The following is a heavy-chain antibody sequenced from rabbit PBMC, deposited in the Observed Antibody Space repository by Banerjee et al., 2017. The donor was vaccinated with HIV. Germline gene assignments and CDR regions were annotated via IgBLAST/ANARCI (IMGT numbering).Heavy chain of an antibody. D-gene: IGHD8-1*01. CDR3: ARGSVYAPSSVYTDYFDL. Sequence: QEQLVEYGGDLVQPEGSLTLTCKASGLDFSSSYWICWVRQAPGKGLEWIGCIGSGSGSTYYASWAKGRFTISKTSTTVTLQMTSLTAADTATYFCARGSVYAPSSVYTDYFDLWGQGTLVTVS. CDR2: IGSGSGST. CDR1: GLDFSSSYW. J-gene: IGHJ4*01. V-gene: IGHV1S45*01.